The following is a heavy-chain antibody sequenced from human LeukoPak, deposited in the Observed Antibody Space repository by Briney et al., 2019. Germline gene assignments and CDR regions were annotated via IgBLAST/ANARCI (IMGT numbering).Heavy chain of an antibody. J-gene: IGHJ4*02. D-gene: IGHD3-22*01. CDR2: INHSGST. CDR3: ARVSYYDSSGNRGAFDY. V-gene: IGHV4-34*01. CDR1: GGSFSGYY. Sequence: SETLSLTCAVYGGSFSGYYWSWIRQPPGKGLEWIGEINHSGSTNYNPSLKSRVTISVDKSKNQFSLKLSSVTAADTTVYYCARVSYYDSSGNRGAFDYRGQGTLVTVSS.